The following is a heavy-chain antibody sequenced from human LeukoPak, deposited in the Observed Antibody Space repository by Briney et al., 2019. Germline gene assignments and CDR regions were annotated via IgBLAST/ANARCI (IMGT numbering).Heavy chain of an antibody. Sequence: ASVKVSCKASGFTLTNYDINWVRQAPGQGLEWMGWMNPINGNTGYARKFQGRVTMTEDTSTDTAYMELSSLRSEDTAVYYCATLVGELLGLRAVFDPWGQGTLVTVSS. CDR3: ATLVGELLGLRAVFDP. CDR2: MNPINGNT. D-gene: IGHD1-26*01. V-gene: IGHV1-8*01. CDR1: GFTLTNYD. J-gene: IGHJ5*02.